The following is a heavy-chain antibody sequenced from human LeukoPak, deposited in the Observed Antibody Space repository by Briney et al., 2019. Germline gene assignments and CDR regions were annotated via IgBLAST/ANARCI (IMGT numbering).Heavy chain of an antibody. Sequence: SETLSLTCTASGGSISTYYWNWIRQTPGKGPEWIGHIYYTGSTNYNPSPKSRLTISSETSKNKFTLSLISVTAADTAIYYCASDPRPNSNNWFDSWCRGTVITVTA. J-gene: IGHJ5*01. CDR1: GGSISTYY. V-gene: IGHV4-59*08. CDR2: IYYTGST. D-gene: IGHD4-11*01. CDR3: ASDPRPNSNNWFDS.